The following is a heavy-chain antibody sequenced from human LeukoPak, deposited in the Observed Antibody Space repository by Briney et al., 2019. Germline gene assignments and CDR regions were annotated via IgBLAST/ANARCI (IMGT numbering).Heavy chain of an antibody. Sequence: GGSLRLSCAASGFTFTSYWMNWVRQAPGKGLEWVSSISSSSSYIYYADSVKGRFTISRDNAKNSLYLQMNSLRAEDTAVYYCAIPNSSGWYYFDYWGQGTLVTVSS. CDR1: GFTFTSYW. D-gene: IGHD6-19*01. CDR2: ISSSSSYI. J-gene: IGHJ4*02. CDR3: AIPNSSGWYYFDY. V-gene: IGHV3-21*01.